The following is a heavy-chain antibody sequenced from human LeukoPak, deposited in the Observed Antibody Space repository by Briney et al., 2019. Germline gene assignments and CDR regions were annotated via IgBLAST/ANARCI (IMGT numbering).Heavy chain of an antibody. D-gene: IGHD6-6*01. J-gene: IGHJ4*02. CDR3: ASEAARGYYFDY. Sequence: SGGSLRLSCAASGFTFSSYWMSWVRQAPGKGLEWVAVIWYDGSNKYYADSVKGRFTISRDNSKNTLYLQMNSLRAEDTAVYYCASEAARGYYFDYWSQGTLVTVSS. V-gene: IGHV3-33*08. CDR1: GFTFSSYW. CDR2: IWYDGSNK.